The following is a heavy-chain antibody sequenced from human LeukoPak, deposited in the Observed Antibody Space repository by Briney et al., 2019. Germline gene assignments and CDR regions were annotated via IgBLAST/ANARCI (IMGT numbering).Heavy chain of an antibody. CDR3: ARGPRGYYDILTGYYSLGEPSGY. CDR2: IYYSGST. CDR1: GGSISSGDYY. D-gene: IGHD3-9*01. J-gene: IGHJ4*02. V-gene: IGHV4-30-4*01. Sequence: SQTLSLTCTVSGGSISSGDYYWSWIRQPPGKGLEWIGYIYYSGSTYYNPSLKSRVTISVDTSKNQFSLKLSSVTAADTAVYYCARGPRGYYDILTGYYSLGEPSGYWGQGTLVTVSS.